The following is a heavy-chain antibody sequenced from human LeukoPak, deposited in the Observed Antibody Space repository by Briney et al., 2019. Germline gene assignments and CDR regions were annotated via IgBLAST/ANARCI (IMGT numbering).Heavy chain of an antibody. CDR3: AAINH. CDR2: ISWNSGSI. D-gene: IGHD2-21*01. J-gene: IGHJ5*02. CDR1: GFTFDDYA. Sequence: AGGSLRLSCAASGFTFDDYAMHWVRQAPGKGLEWVSGISWNSGSIGYADSVKGRFTISIDNAKNSLYLQMNSLRAEDTALYYCAAINHWGQGTLVTVSS. V-gene: IGHV3-9*01.